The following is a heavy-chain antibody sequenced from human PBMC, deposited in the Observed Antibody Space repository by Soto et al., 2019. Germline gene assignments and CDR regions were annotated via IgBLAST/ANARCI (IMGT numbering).Heavy chain of an antibody. CDR2: IIPIFGTA. J-gene: IGHJ6*02. Sequence: QVQLVQSGAEVKKPGSSVKVSCKASGGTFSSYAISWVRQAPGHGHEWMGGIIPIFGTADYAQKFQGRVTITADESTSTAYMELSSLRSEDTAVYYCATTRSLNAGRYYYGMDVWGQGTTVTVSS. V-gene: IGHV1-69*12. D-gene: IGHD1-26*01. CDR3: ATTRSLNAGRYYYGMDV. CDR1: GGTFSSYA.